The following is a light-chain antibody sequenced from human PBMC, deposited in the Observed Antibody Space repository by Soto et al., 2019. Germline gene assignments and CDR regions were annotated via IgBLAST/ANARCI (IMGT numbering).Light chain of an antibody. J-gene: IGKJ1*01. CDR1: QSVTSGY. CDR2: GAS. Sequence: EIVLTQSPGTLSLSPGERATLSCRASQSVTSGYLAWYQQKPGQAPRLLIYGASGRATGIPDRFSGRGSGTDFTLTISRLEPEDFAVYYCQQYGSSPKTFGQGTKVEIK. V-gene: IGKV3-20*01. CDR3: QQYGSSPKT.